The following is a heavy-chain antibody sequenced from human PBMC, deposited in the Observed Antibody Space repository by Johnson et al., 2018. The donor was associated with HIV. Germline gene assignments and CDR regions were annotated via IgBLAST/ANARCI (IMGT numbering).Heavy chain of an antibody. J-gene: IGHJ3*02. V-gene: IGHV3-30*02. D-gene: IGHD3-10*01. Sequence: VQLVESGGGLVQPGGSLRLSCAASGFTFSSYGMHWVRQAPGKGLEWVAFIRYDGSNKYYADSVKGRFTISRDNSKNTLYLQMNSLRAEDTAVYYCARDKGYYGSGTDAFDIWGQGTLVTVSS. CDR3: ARDKGYYGSGTDAFDI. CDR2: IRYDGSNK. CDR1: GFTFSSYG.